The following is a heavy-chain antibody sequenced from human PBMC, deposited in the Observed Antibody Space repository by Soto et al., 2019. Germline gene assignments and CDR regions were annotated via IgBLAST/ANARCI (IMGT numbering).Heavy chain of an antibody. V-gene: IGHV1-46*01. J-gene: IGHJ6*03. CDR2: INPSSGAT. CDR1: GDTFTTNY. D-gene: IGHD2-21*01. CDR3: ASRVLCDMDV. Sequence: ASVKVSCKASGDTFTTNYMHWVRQAPGQGLEWMGRINPSSGATLYAQKFQGRLTLTTDTSTSTVYMDLNSLKSEDSAVYYCASRVLCDMDVWG.